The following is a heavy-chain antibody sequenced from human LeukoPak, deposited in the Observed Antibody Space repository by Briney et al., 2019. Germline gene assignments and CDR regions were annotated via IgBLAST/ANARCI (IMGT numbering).Heavy chain of an antibody. Sequence: GESLKISCKGSGYRFTSYWIGWVRQMPGKGLEWMGIIYPGDSDTRYSPSFQGQVTISADKSISTAYLQWSSLKASDTAMYYCARQGKQQLVTLDYWGQGTLVTVSS. CDR1: GYRFTSYW. CDR2: IYPGDSDT. V-gene: IGHV5-51*01. J-gene: IGHJ4*02. CDR3: ARQGKQQLVTLDY. D-gene: IGHD6-13*01.